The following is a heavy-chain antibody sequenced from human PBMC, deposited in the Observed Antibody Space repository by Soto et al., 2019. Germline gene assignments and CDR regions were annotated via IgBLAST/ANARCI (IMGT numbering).Heavy chain of an antibody. D-gene: IGHD3-22*01. J-gene: IGHJ2*01. CDR3: ARQGELSSGYYWYFDL. CDR2: IYYIGST. CDR1: GGSISSGGYY. Sequence: QVQLQESGPGLVKPSQTLSLTCTVSGGSISSGGYYWSWIRQHPGKGLEWIGYIYYIGSTYYNPSLKSRVTISVDTSKNQFSLKLSSVTAADTAVYYCARQGELSSGYYWYFDLWGRGTLVTVSS. V-gene: IGHV4-31*03.